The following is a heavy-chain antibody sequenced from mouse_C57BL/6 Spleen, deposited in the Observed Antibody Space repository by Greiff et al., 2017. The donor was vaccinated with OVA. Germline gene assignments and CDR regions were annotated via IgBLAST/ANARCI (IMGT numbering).Heavy chain of an antibody. V-gene: IGHV1-50*01. CDR1: GYTFTSYW. CDR3: ARRRDYDRNAMDY. J-gene: IGHJ4*01. D-gene: IGHD2-4*01. Sequence: QVQLQQPGAELVKPGASVKLSCKASGYTFTSYWMQWVKQRPGQGLEWIGEIDPSDSYTNYNQKFKGKATLTVDTSSSTAYMQLSSLTSEDSAVYYCARRRDYDRNAMDYWGQGTSVTVSS. CDR2: IDPSDSYT.